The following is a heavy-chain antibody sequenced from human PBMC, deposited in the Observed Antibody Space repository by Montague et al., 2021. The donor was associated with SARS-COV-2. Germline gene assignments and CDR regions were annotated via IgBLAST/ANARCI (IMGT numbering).Heavy chain of an antibody. V-gene: IGHV6-1*01. CDR3: VIQLWLRGYFDY. D-gene: IGHD5-18*01. CDR2: TYYRSKWYN. Sequence: CAISGDSVSSNSAAWNWIRQSPSRGLEWLGRTYYRSKWYNDYAVSVKSRITINPDTSKNQFSLKLSSVTAADTAVYYCVIQLWLRGYFDYWGQGTLVTVSS. CDR1: GDSVSSNSAA. J-gene: IGHJ4*02.